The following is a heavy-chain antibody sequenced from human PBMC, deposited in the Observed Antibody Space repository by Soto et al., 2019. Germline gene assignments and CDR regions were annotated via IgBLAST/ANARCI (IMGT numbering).Heavy chain of an antibody. CDR2: IYYSVST. D-gene: IGHD5-18*01. J-gene: IGHJ4*02. Sequence: SETLSLTCTVSGGSISSYYWSWIRQPPGKGLEWIGYIYYSVSTNYNPSLKSRVTISVDTSKNQFSLKLSSVTAADTAVYYRARSLGYSYGLTYYFDYWGQGTLVTVSS. CDR3: ARSLGYSYGLTYYFDY. CDR1: GGSISSYY. V-gene: IGHV4-59*01.